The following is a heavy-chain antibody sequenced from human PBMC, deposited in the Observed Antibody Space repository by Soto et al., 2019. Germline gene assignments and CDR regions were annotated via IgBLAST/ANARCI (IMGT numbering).Heavy chain of an antibody. CDR2: ISHSGGTT. J-gene: IGHJ4*01. Sequence: EVQLLESGGGSVQPGGSLRLSCVSSGFTFNNSARHCFRRPPGKGLEWVSSISHSGGTTYYADSVKGRFAIARDSLLNTLYLQMNSLRAEDTAVYYCAKGRGQNWSFDYWGHGTLVTVSP. D-gene: IGHD1-1*01. V-gene: IGHV3-23*01. CDR1: GFTFNNSA. CDR3: AKGRGQNWSFDY.